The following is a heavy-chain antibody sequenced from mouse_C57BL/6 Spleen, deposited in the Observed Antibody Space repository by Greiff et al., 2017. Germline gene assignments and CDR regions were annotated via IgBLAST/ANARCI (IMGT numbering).Heavy chain of an antibody. CDR1: GYTFTDYY. J-gene: IGHJ2*01. V-gene: IGHV1-19*01. CDR2: INPYNGGT. CDR3: ARNYYGPSQRDY. Sequence: VQLQQSGPVLVKPGASVKMSCKASGYTFTDYYMNWVKQSHGKSLEWIGVINPYNGGTSYNQKFKGKATLTVDKSSSTAYMELNSLTSEDSAVYYCARNYYGPSQRDYWGQGTTLTVSS. D-gene: IGHD1-1*01.